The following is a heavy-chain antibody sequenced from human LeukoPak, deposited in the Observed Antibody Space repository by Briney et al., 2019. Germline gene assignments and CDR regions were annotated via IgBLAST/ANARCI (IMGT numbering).Heavy chain of an antibody. J-gene: IGHJ5*02. D-gene: IGHD3-10*01. CDR3: ASGGGDLVRGVRTPTNWFDP. Sequence: ASVKVSCKASGYTFTGYYMHWVRQAPGQGLEWMGGIIPIFGTANYAQKFQGRVTITADESTSTAYMELSSLRSEDTAVYYCASGGGDLVRGVRTPTNWFDPWGQGTLVTVSS. V-gene: IGHV1-69*13. CDR1: GYTFTGYY. CDR2: IIPIFGTA.